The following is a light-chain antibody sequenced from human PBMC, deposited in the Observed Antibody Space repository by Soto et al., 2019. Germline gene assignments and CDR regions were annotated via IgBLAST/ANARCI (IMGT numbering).Light chain of an antibody. CDR1: HSVLNSSNNKNS. CDR2: WAS. J-gene: IGKJ1*01. V-gene: IGKV4-1*01. CDR3: QQYYSTPPT. Sequence: TVMTQSPDSLAVSLGERATLNCKSSHSVLNSSNNKNSLAWYQQKPGQPPKLLIYWASTRESGVPDRFSGSGSGTDFTLTISSLQAEDVAVYYCQQYYSTPPTFGQGTKVEIK.